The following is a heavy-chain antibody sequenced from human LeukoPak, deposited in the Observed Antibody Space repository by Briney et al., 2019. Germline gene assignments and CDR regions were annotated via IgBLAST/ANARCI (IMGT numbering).Heavy chain of an antibody. D-gene: IGHD3-9*01. Sequence: GSLRLSCAASGFTFSSYAMSWVRQAPGKGLEWVSYISSSSSTIYYADSVKGRFTISRDNAKNSLYLQMNSLRAEDTAVYYCAREDTYYDILTGYYSGGWFDPWGQGTLVTVSS. CDR2: ISSSSSTI. J-gene: IGHJ5*02. V-gene: IGHV3-48*01. CDR3: AREDTYYDILTGYYSGGWFDP. CDR1: GFTFSSYA.